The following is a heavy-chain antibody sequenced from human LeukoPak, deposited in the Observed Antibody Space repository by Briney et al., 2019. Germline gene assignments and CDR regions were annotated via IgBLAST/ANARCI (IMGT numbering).Heavy chain of an antibody. CDR2: IYYSGST. CDR1: GGSISSYY. J-gene: IGHJ4*02. V-gene: IGHV4-59*01. CDR3: ARDRGWLQHYFDY. Sequence: PSETLSLTCTVSGGSISSYYWSWIRQPPGKGLEWIGYIYYSGSTNYNPSLKSRVTISVDTSKNQFSLKLSSVTAADTAVYYCARDRGWLQHYFDYWGQGTLVTVSS. D-gene: IGHD5-24*01.